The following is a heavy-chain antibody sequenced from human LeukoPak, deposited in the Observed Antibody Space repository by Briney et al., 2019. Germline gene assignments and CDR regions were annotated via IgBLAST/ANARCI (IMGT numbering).Heavy chain of an antibody. CDR2: INPNSGNT. CDR3: ARGDYYGSGSYYYYYYYMDV. D-gene: IGHD3-10*01. J-gene: IGHJ6*03. CDR1: AYTFTAYY. V-gene: IGHV1-8*02. Sequence: ASVKVSCKASAYTFTAYYMHWVRQAPGQGLEWMGWINPNSGNTGYAQKFQGRVTMTRNTSISTAYMELSSLRSEDTAVYYCARGDYYGSGSYYYYYYYMDVWGKGTTVTISS.